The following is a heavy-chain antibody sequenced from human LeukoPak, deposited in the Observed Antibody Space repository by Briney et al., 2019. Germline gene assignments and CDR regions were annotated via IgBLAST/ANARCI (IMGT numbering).Heavy chain of an antibody. CDR2: LYHSGST. Sequence: PSETLSLTCTVSGGSITSSSYYWGWIRQPPGEGLEWIGSLYHSGSTYYNPSLKSRVTISVDTSKNQFSLKLSSVTAADTAVYYCARQIWTAYWYFELWGRGTLVTVSS. J-gene: IGHJ2*01. CDR3: ARQIWTAYWYFEL. CDR1: GGSITSSSYY. D-gene: IGHD1-1*01. V-gene: IGHV4-39*01.